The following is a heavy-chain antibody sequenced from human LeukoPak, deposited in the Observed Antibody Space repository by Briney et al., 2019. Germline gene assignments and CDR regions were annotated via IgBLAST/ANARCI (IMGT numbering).Heavy chain of an antibody. CDR2: IHHDGSNK. CDR1: GFTFSSYG. CDR3: ARDIVVVVAANPTAADV. V-gene: IGHV3-30*02. Sequence: GGSLRLSCAASGFTFSSYGMHWVRQAPGKGLDWVAFIHHDGSNKYYADSVKGRFTISRDNAKNSLYLQMDSLRAEDTAVYYCARDIVVVVAANPTAADVWGKGTTVTVSS. J-gene: IGHJ6*04. D-gene: IGHD2-15*01.